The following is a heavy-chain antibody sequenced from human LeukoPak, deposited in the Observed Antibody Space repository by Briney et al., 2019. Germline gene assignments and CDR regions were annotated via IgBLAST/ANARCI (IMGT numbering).Heavy chain of an antibody. V-gene: IGHV4-4*02. CDR1: GGSINITNW. CDR3: AREHIAADTRDAFDI. J-gene: IGHJ3*02. CDR2: IHHTGGT. D-gene: IGHD6-13*01. Sequence: SETLSLTCAVSGGSINITNWWSRVRQPPGKGLEWIGEIHHTGGTNYNPSLKSRVTISLEKSKNQFSVKLSSVTAADTAVYYCAREHIAADTRDAFDIWGQGTMVTVSS.